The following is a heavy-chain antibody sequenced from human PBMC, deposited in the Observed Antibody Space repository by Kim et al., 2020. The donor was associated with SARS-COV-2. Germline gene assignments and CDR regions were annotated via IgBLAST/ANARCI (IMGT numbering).Heavy chain of an antibody. CDR2: INGDGSST. D-gene: IGHD3-22*01. V-gene: IGHV3-74*01. CDR3: ARGDYSDSTSTAY. Sequence: GGSLRLSCVGSGFTFSIYWMRWVRQAPEKGLVWVARINGDGSSTSYVDSVKGRFTISRDNAKNTLYLQMSSLRAEDTAVYYCARGDYSDSTSTAYWGQGTLVTVSS. CDR1: GFTFSIYW. J-gene: IGHJ4*02.